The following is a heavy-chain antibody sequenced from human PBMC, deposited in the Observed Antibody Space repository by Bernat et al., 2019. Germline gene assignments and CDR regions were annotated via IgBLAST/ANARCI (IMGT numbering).Heavy chain of an antibody. CDR3: ARINADWGYAYDI. Sequence: QVRLVESGGGVVQPGGSLRLSCAASGFSFSTYEMHWVRQAPGKGLEWVALISKDVSGKYYTDSVKGRFFISRDNSKSTLYLQLNALGPEDTALYYCARINADWGYAYDIWGQGTMVTVSS. CDR2: ISKDVSGK. CDR1: GFSFSTYE. J-gene: IGHJ3*02. V-gene: IGHV3-30*10. D-gene: IGHD7-27*01.